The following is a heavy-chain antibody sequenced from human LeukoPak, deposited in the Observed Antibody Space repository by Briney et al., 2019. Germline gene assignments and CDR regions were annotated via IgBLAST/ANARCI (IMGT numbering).Heavy chain of an antibody. J-gene: IGHJ3*02. CDR3: AREQRVLYDILTGYYEEDAFDT. CDR1: GGSISSYY. Sequence: PSETLSLTCTVSGGSISSYYWSWIRQPPGKGLEWIGYIYYSGSTNYNPSLKSRVTISVDTSKNQFSLKLSSVTAAGTAVYYCAREQRVLYDILTGYYEEDAFDTWGQGTMVTVSS. V-gene: IGHV4-59*01. D-gene: IGHD3-9*01. CDR2: IYYSGST.